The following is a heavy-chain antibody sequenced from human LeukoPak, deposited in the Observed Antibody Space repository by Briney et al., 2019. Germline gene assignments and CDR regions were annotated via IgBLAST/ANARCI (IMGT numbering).Heavy chain of an antibody. CDR3: ARGRSGLLRPSTTYAT. J-gene: IGHJ5*02. V-gene: IGHV1-2*02. CDR1: GYTFTNSY. CDR2: INPNSGGT. Sequence: ASVKVSCKASGYTFTNSYMHWVRQAPGQGLEWMGWINPNSGGTNYAQKFQGRVTMTRDTSISTAYMELSRLRSDDTAVYYCARGRSGLLRPSTTYATWGQGTLVTVSS. D-gene: IGHD2/OR15-2a*01.